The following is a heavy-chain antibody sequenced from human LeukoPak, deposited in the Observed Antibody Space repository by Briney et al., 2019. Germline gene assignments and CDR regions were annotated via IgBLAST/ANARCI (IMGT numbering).Heavy chain of an antibody. J-gene: IGHJ4*02. D-gene: IGHD3-22*01. V-gene: IGHV4-59*01. CDR1: GGSISSYY. CDR2: IYYSGST. CDR3: ARDDYYDSS. Sequence: PSETLSLTCTVSGGSISSYYWSWIRQPPGKGLERIGYIYYSGSTNYNPSLKSRVTISVDTSKNQFSLKLSSVTAADTAVYYCARDDYYDSSWGQGTLVTVSS.